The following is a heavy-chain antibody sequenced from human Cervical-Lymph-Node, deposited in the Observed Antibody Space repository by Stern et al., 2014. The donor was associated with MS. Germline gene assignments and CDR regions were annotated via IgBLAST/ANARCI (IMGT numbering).Heavy chain of an antibody. CDR2: LHWDDK. V-gene: IGHV2-5*01. D-gene: IGHD6-19*01. Sequence: QVTLRESGPTLVKPTQTLTLTCSFSGFSLSSNGVGVGWIRQPPGKALEWLALLHWDDKRYSPFLKSRLTITKDTSKNQVVLTVTNMDPVDTATYYCAHTDYSSALQDAFDVWGQGTVVTVSS. CDR1: GFSLSSNGVG. CDR3: AHTDYSSALQDAFDV. J-gene: IGHJ3*01.